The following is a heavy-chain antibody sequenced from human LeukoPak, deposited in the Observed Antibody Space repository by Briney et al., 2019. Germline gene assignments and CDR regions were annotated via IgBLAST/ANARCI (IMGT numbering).Heavy chain of an antibody. D-gene: IGHD3-22*01. V-gene: IGHV1-18*01. CDR1: GYTFTSYG. J-gene: IGHJ4*02. CDR2: ISAYNGNT. CDR3: ARVRHYDSSGYYFPVFDY. Sequence: ASVKVSCKASGYTFTSYGISWVRQAPGQGLEWMGWISAYNGNTNYAQKLQGRVTMTTDTSTSTAYMELRSLRSDDTAVYYCARVRHYDSSGYYFPVFDYWGPGTLDTVSS.